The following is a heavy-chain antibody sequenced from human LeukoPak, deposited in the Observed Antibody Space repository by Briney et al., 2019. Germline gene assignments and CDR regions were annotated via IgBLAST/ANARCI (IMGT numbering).Heavy chain of an antibody. CDR1: GFTFRNYG. J-gene: IGHJ4*02. CDR3: ARDGRAREESGTYTSYYFDF. CDR2: INQDGSKI. V-gene: IGHV3-7*01. Sequence: PGGSLRLSYSASGFTFRNYGMSWVRQAPGKGLEWVANINQDGSKIYYVDSVKGRFTISRDNVKNSLSLEMHSLTPEDTAVYYCARDGRAREESGTYTSYYFDFWGQGILVTVSS. D-gene: IGHD3-10*01.